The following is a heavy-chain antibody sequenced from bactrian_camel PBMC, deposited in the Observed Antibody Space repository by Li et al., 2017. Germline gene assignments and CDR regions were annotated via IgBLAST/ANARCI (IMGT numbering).Heavy chain of an antibody. CDR3: ASKVGMCGPNWSKLRFDS. CDR2: QRDAAT. D-gene: IGHD1*01. CDR1: GWYHIDYY. Sequence: HVQLVESGGGSVQAGGSLRLTCLASGWYHIDYYMGWFRQAPGKEPEGVAAQRDAATYYADSVKGRFSISRDIASRTLYLQMSNLKPEDTALYYCASKVGMCGPNWSKLRFDSWGPWTQVTVS. J-gene: IGHJ4*01. V-gene: IGHV3S33*01.